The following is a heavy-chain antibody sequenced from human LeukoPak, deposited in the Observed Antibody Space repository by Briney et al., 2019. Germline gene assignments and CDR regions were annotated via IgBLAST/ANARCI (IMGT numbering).Heavy chain of an antibody. J-gene: IGHJ4*02. Sequence: GGSLRLSCAASGFTYSNYWMNWLRQVPGKELEWVADIKQDGSEKYYVDSVKGRFTISRDNAKNSLYLQMNSLRAEDTAMYYCGRDSPYSARGQPTDYWGQGTLVTVSS. D-gene: IGHD6-6*01. V-gene: IGHV3-7*01. CDR3: GRDSPYSARGQPTDY. CDR1: GFTYSNYW. CDR2: IKQDGSEK.